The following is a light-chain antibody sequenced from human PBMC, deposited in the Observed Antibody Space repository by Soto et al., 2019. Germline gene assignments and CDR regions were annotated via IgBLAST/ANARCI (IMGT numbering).Light chain of an antibody. Sequence: QSVLTQPPSVSGAPGQRVTISCTGNASNIGAGYEVHWYQQPPGKAPKLLISGHNIRPSGVPDRFFGSKSGTSASLDINGLQAEDEADYYCQSYDISLSGSGVFGGGTQLTVL. CDR3: QSYDISLSGSGV. CDR2: GHN. V-gene: IGLV1-40*01. CDR1: ASNIGAGYE. J-gene: IGLJ3*02.